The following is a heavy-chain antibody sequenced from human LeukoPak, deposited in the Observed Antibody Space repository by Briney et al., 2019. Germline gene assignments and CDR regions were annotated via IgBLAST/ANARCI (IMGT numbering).Heavy chain of an antibody. CDR2: IYTSGST. D-gene: IGHD2-2*01. CDR3: ARHLMVVVPAAPNWFDP. J-gene: IGHJ5*02. V-gene: IGHV4-61*02. Sequence: SETLSLTCTVSGGSISSGSYYWSWIRQPAGKGLEWIGRIYTSGSTNYNPSLKSRVTISVDTSKNQFSLKLSSVTAADTAVYYCARHLMVVVPAAPNWFDPWGQGTLVTVSS. CDR1: GGSISSGSYY.